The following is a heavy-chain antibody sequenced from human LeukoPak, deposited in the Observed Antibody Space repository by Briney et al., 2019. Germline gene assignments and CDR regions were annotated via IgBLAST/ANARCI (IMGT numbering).Heavy chain of an antibody. J-gene: IGHJ4*02. V-gene: IGHV4-59*08. D-gene: IGHD3-10*01. Sequence: PSETLSLTCTVSGGSISSYYWSWIRQPPGKGLEWIGYIYYSGSTNYNPSLKSRVTISVDTSKNQFSLKLSSVTAADTAVYYCATMVRGVGRWGQGTLVTVSS. CDR1: GGSISSYY. CDR2: IYYSGST. CDR3: ATMVRGVGR.